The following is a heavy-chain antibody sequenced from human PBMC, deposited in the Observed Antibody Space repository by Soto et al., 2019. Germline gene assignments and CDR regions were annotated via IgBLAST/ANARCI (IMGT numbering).Heavy chain of an antibody. J-gene: IGHJ4*02. V-gene: IGHV1-69*13. CDR1: GGTFSSYA. CDR3: ARDGEMATFSAY. D-gene: IGHD5-12*01. CDR2: IIPIFGTA. Sequence: ASVKVSCKASGGTFSSYAISWVRQAPGQGLEWMGGIIPIFGTANYAQKFQGGVTITADESTSTAYMELSSLRSEDTAVYYCARDGEMATFSAYWGQGTLVTVSS.